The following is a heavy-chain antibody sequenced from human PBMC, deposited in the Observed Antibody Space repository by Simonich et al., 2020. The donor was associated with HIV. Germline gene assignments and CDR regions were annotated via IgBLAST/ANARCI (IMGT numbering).Heavy chain of an antibody. D-gene: IGHD4-17*01. CDR3: ARGRTVTTTGIDY. V-gene: IGHV4-34*01. Sequence: QVQLQQWGAGLLKPSETLSLTCAVFGGSFSGYYWTWIRKPPGKGLEGIGEINHRGSTNYNPSLKSRVTISVDTSNNQFSLKLSSVTAADTAVYYCARGRTVTTTGIDYWGQGTLVTVSS. CDR2: INHRGST. J-gene: IGHJ4*02. CDR1: GGSFSGYY.